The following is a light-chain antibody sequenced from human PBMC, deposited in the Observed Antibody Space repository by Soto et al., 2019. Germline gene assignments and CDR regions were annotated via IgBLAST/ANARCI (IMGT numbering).Light chain of an antibody. Sequence: QSALTQPASVSGSPGQSITISCTGTSSDVGGYNYVSWYQQHPGKAPKLMIYEVSNRPSGVSNRFSGSKSGNTASLNISGLQAEDEADYYCSSYTSSSPHWVFGGGTKVTVL. CDR2: EVS. CDR3: SSYTSSSPHWV. CDR1: SSDVGGYNY. V-gene: IGLV2-14*01. J-gene: IGLJ3*02.